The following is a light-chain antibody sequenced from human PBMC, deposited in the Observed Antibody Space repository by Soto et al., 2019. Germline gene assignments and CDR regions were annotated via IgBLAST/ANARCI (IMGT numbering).Light chain of an antibody. Sequence: DIVMTQSQDSLSLSLCERATINCKSMQSVLYSSNNKDYLAWYQQKPGQPPQKLIYWASTRESGVPDRFSGSGSATDFTLTISSLQAEDVAVYYCQQYFSPPWTFGQGTKVDIK. CDR3: QQYFSPPWT. CDR1: QSVLYSSNNKDY. CDR2: WAS. V-gene: IGKV4-1*01. J-gene: IGKJ1*01.